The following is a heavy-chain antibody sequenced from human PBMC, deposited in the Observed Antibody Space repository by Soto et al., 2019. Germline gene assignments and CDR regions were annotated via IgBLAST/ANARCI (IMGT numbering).Heavy chain of an antibody. D-gene: IGHD6-6*01. J-gene: IGHJ5*02. CDR2: IYYSGST. CDR1: GGSISCGGYY. V-gene: IGHV4-31*03. CDR3: ARGIAARPNWFDP. Sequence: QVQLQESGPGLVKPSQTLSLTCTVSGGSISCGGYYWSWIRQHPGKGLEWIGYIYYSGSTYYNPSLKSRGTISVDTSKNQFSQKLSAVTAADTAVYYCARGIAARPNWFDPWGQGTLVTVSS.